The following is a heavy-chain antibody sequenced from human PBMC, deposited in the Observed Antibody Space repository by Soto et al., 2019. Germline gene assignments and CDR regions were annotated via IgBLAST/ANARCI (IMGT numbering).Heavy chain of an antibody. D-gene: IGHD3-22*01. Sequence: ASVKVSCKASGYTFTSYAMNWVRQAPGQRLEWMGGIIPIFGTANYAQKFQARVTITADESTSTAYMELSSLRSEDTAVYYCARDRGPSSGYYPYWFDPWGQGTLVTVSS. CDR1: GYTFTSYA. V-gene: IGHV1-69*13. CDR3: ARDRGPSSGYYPYWFDP. J-gene: IGHJ5*02. CDR2: IIPIFGTA.